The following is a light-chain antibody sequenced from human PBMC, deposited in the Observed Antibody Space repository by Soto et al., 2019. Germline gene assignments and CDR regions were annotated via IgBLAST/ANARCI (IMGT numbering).Light chain of an antibody. Sequence: LTQAPATFSLSPGERATLSWRASQSVRSSHLAWYQQQPGQAPRLLIYGSSIRATGIPARFSGSGSGTEFTLTISSLQSEDFAVYYCQQHNNWPPITFGQGTQLEIK. J-gene: IGKJ5*01. CDR1: QSVRSSH. CDR2: GSS. CDR3: QQHNNWPPIT. V-gene: IGKV3-15*01.